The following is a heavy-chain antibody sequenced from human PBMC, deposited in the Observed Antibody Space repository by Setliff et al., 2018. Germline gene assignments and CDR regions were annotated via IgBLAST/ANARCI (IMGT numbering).Heavy chain of an antibody. CDR3: ARAGPTVTCFRVLVISWWDP. CDR2: IYYSGST. J-gene: IGHJ5*02. V-gene: IGHV4-59*11. Sequence: PSETLSLTCTVSGGSISSHYWSWIRQPPGKGLEWIGYIYYSGSTNYNPSHKSGVTITVDTSKNQFPLKLSSVTAADTAVDYCARAGPTVTCFRVLVISWWDPWGQGSLVTVSS. CDR1: GGSISSHY. D-gene: IGHD3-3*01.